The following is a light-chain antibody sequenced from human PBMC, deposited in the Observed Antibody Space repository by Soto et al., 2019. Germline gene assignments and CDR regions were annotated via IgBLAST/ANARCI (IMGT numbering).Light chain of an antibody. J-gene: IGLJ3*02. Sequence: QSALTQPPSASGSPGQSVTISCTGISSDVGGYNYVSWYQQHPGKAPRLMIYEVSKRPSGVPDRFSGSKSGNTASLTVSGLQAEEEADYYCSSYESSNNPNWAFGGGTKLTVL. CDR3: SSYESSNNPNWA. V-gene: IGLV2-8*01. CDR1: SSDVGGYNY. CDR2: EVS.